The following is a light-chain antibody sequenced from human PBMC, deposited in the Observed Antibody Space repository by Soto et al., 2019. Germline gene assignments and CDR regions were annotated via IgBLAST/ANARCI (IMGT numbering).Light chain of an antibody. Sequence: QCPLAQPSSLSGSPGQSITISCTGTISDVGSYNYVSWYQQHRGKAPKLMIYEVRDRPSGISSRFSGSKSGNTASLTISGLQTEDEADYYCSSYTSSRIPFRTRTKVTVL. CDR2: EVR. CDR3: SSYTSSRIP. J-gene: IGLJ1*01. CDR1: ISDVGSYNY. V-gene: IGLV2-14*01.